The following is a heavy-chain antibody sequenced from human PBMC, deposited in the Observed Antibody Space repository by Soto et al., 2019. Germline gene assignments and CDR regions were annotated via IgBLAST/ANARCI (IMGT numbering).Heavy chain of an antibody. CDR2: ISYDGSNK. CDR3: AKDVVVLWFGEFDYFDY. V-gene: IGHV3-30*18. CDR1: GFTFSSYG. Sequence: GGSLRLSCAASGFTFSSYGMHWVRQAPGKGLEWVAVISYDGSNKYYADSEKGRFTISRDNSNNTQYLQMNSLRAEDTEVYNCAKDVVVLWFGEFDYFDYWGQGTLVTVSS. D-gene: IGHD3-10*01. J-gene: IGHJ4*02.